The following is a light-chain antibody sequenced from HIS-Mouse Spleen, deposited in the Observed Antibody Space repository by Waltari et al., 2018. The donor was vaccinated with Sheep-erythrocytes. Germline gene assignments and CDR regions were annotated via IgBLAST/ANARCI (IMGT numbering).Light chain of an antibody. CDR3: QQYYSTPRT. CDR1: QSVLYSSNNKNY. V-gene: IGKV4-1*01. J-gene: IGKJ4*01. CDR2: WAS. Sequence: DIVMTQSPDSLAVSLGERATINCKSSQSVLYSSNNKNYLAWYQQKPGQPPKLLIYWASTLESGVPDRVSGSGSGTDFTLTISSLQAEDVAVYYCQQYYSTPRTFGGGTKVEIK.